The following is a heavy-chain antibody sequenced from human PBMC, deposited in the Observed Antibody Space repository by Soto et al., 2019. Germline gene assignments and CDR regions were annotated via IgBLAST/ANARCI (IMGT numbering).Heavy chain of an antibody. V-gene: IGHV4-59*01. CDR3: ARDEEYCSGGSCYPGAFDI. Sequence: SETLSLTCTVSGGSISTYYWTWIRQPPGKGLEWIGYIYYSGSTNYNPSLKSRVTISVDTSKNQFSLKLSSVTAADTAVYYCARDEEYCSGGSCYPGAFDIWGQGTMVTVSS. CDR2: IYYSGST. D-gene: IGHD2-15*01. CDR1: GGSISTYY. J-gene: IGHJ3*02.